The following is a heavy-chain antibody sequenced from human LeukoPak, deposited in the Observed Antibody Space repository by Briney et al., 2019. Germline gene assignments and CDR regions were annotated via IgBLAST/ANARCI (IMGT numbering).Heavy chain of an antibody. CDR1: GFTFSSYA. CDR3: AKVGSYNWNDRGGVVDY. V-gene: IGHV3-23*01. J-gene: IGHJ4*02. Sequence: GGSLRLSCAASGFTFSSYAMSWVRQAPGKGLEWVSAISGSGGSTYYADSVKGRFTISRDNSKNTLYLQMNSLRAEDTAVYYCAKVGSYNWNDRGGVVDYWGQGTLVTVSS. D-gene: IGHD1-20*01. CDR2: ISGSGGST.